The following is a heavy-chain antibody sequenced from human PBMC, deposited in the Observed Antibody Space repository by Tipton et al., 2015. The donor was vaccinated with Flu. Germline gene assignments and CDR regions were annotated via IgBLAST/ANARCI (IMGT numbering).Heavy chain of an antibody. D-gene: IGHD6-13*01. CDR1: GGAVTSSPYY. Sequence: TLSLTCSVSGGAVTSSPYYWGWVRQSPGKGLEWIGTVFYGGSTHYNPSLNSRAVISLGPSRTQFSLELSSVTVADTAVYYCARGSSWYLHFQHWGQGTLVTVSS. CDR3: ARGSSWYLHFQH. J-gene: IGHJ1*01. CDR2: VFYGGST. V-gene: IGHV4-39*07.